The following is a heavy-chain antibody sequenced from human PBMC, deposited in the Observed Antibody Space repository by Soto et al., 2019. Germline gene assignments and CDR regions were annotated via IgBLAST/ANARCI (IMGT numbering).Heavy chain of an antibody. CDR2: IYHSGTT. V-gene: IGHV4-38-2*01. Sequence: SETLSLTCAVSGDSISRGYYWAWIRRPPGKGLEYIGSIYHSGTTYYNPSLMSRVTISVDTSKNQFSLKLSSVTAADTAVYYCASWNWEDYYFDYWGQGTLVTVSS. CDR1: GDSISRGYY. CDR3: ASWNWEDYYFDY. D-gene: IGHD1-7*01. J-gene: IGHJ4*02.